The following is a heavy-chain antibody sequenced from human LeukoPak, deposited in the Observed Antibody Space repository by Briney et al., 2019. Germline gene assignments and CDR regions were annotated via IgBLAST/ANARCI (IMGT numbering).Heavy chain of an antibody. D-gene: IGHD3-9*01. CDR1: GFTFSTYG. Sequence: GGSLRLSCAASGFTFSTYGMDWVRRAPAQGRGWWAFIQRDGSYEYYADSVKGRFTISRDNSKNTVYLEMNSLRAEDTAVYYCAKDQGTTGSYDYWGQGTLVTVSS. V-gene: IGHV3-30*02. J-gene: IGHJ4*02. CDR2: IQRDGSYE. CDR3: AKDQGTTGSYDY.